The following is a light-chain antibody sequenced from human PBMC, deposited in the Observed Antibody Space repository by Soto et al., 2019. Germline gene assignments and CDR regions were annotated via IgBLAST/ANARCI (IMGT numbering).Light chain of an antibody. V-gene: IGLV1-47*01. CDR3: AAWDDSLSGSYV. Sequence: QSALTRPPSASGTPGQRVTISCSGSSSNIGSNYVYWYQQLPGTAPKLLMYRNNKRPSGVPDRFSGSKSGTSASLAISGLRSEDEADYYCAAWDDSLSGSYVFGTGTKVTVL. CDR2: RNN. J-gene: IGLJ1*01. CDR1: SSNIGSNY.